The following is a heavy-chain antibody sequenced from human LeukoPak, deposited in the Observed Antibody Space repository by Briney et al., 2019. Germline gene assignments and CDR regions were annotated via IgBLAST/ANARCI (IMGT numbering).Heavy chain of an antibody. CDR1: GFMFDDYA. Sequence: GGSLRLSCVASGFMFDDYAMHWVRQAPGKGLEWVSLITWDGGSTYYADSVKGRFTISRDNSKNTLYLQMNSLRAEDTAVYYCAKDYEPLVGVHRWGDWFDPWGQGTLVTVSS. CDR2: ITWDGGST. J-gene: IGHJ5*02. D-gene: IGHD1-26*01. V-gene: IGHV3-43D*03. CDR3: AKDYEPLVGVHRWGDWFDP.